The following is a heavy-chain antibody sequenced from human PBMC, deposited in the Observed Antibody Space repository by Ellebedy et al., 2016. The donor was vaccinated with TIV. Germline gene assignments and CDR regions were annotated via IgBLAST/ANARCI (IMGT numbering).Heavy chain of an antibody. J-gene: IGHJ3*02. CDR1: GYSFTSYW. D-gene: IGHD5-12*01. CDR3: ARRPSYEDDAFDI. CDR2: IYPGESDT. V-gene: IGHV5-51*01. Sequence: GESLKISCKGSGYSFTSYWIGWVRQMPGKGLEWMGIIYPGESDTRYSPSFQGQVTISADKSISTAYLQWNSLKASDTAMYYCARRPSYEDDAFDIWGQGTMVTVSS.